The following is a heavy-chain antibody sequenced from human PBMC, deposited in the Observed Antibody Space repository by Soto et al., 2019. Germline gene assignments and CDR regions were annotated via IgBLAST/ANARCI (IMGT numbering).Heavy chain of an antibody. Sequence: SETLSLTCTVSGGSISSGGYYWSWIRQHPGKGLEWIGYIYYSGSTNYNPSLKSRVTISVDTSKNQFSLKLSSVTAADTAVYYCARDYGGILDYWGQGTLVTVSS. V-gene: IGHV4-61*08. CDR3: ARDYGGILDY. D-gene: IGHD4-17*01. J-gene: IGHJ4*02. CDR1: GGSISSGGYY. CDR2: IYYSGST.